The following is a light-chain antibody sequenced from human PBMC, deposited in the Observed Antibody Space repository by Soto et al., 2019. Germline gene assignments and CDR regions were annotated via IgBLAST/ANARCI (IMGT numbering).Light chain of an antibody. CDR1: SSNIGNNY. CDR2: DNT. J-gene: IGLJ2*01. CDR3: GTWDDSLSAV. V-gene: IGLV1-51*01. Sequence: QSVSTQPPSVSAAPGQRVTISCSGSSSNIGNNYVSWYQQLPGTAPKLLIYDNTKRPSGIPDRFSGSKSGTSATLGITGLQTGDEADYYCGTWDDSLSAVFGGGTKLTVL.